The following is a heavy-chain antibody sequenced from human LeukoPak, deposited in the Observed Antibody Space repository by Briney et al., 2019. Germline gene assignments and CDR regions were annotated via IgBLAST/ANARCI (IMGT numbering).Heavy chain of an antibody. J-gene: IGHJ5*02. V-gene: IGHV4-59*01. CDR3: ARDIGTYCGGDCSYNWFDP. CDR1: GGSISSYY. Sequence: PSETLSLTCTVSGGSISSYYWSWIRQPPGKGLEWIGYIYYSGSTNYNPSLKSRVTIPVDTSKNQFSLKLSSVTAADTAVYYCARDIGTYCGGDCSYNWFDPWGQGTLVTVSS. D-gene: IGHD2-21*02. CDR2: IYYSGST.